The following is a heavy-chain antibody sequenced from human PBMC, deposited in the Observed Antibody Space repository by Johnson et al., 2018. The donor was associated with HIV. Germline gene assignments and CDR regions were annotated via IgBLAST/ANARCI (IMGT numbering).Heavy chain of an antibody. J-gene: IGHJ3*02. CDR1: GFTFSSYA. V-gene: IGHV3-30*18. Sequence: QVQLVESGGGLIQPGGSLRLSCAASGFTFSSYAMHWVRQAPGKGLEWVAVISYDGSGKYYADSVKGRFTISRDSSKSTIYLQMNSLKREDTAVYFCAKPPSMGSDAFDIWGQGTMVTVS. CDR2: ISYDGSGK. D-gene: IGHD3-16*01. CDR3: AKPPSMGSDAFDI.